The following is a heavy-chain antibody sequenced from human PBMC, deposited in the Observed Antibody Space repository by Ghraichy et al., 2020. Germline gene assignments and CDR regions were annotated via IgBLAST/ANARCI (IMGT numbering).Heavy chain of an antibody. CDR3: AHSSLEWLPFYYYGMDV. CDR2: IYWNDDK. J-gene: IGHJ6*02. V-gene: IGHV2-5*01. Sequence: SGPTLVKPTQTLTLTCTFSGFSLSTSGVGVGWIRQPPGKALEWLALIYWNDDKRYSPSLKSRLTITKDTSKNQVVLTMTNMDPVDTATYYCAHSSLEWLPFYYYGMDVWGQGTTVTVSS. D-gene: IGHD3-3*01. CDR1: GFSLSTSGVG.